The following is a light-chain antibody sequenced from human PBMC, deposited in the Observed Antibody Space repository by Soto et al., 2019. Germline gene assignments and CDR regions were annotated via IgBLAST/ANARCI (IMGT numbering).Light chain of an antibody. CDR3: QQRSNWPIT. CDR1: QSIRSF. J-gene: IGKJ5*01. Sequence: EIVLTQSPATLALSPGERATLSCRASQSIRSFLAWYQQKPGQAPRLLIYDASNRATGIPARFSGSGSGTDFTLTISSLEPEDFAVYYCQQRSNWPITFGQGTLLEIK. V-gene: IGKV3-11*01. CDR2: DAS.